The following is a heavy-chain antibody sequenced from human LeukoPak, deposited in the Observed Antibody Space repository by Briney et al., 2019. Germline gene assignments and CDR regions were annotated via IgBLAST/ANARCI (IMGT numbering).Heavy chain of an antibody. V-gene: IGHV1-24*01. CDR2: FDPEDGET. Sequence: ASVKVSCKVSGYTLTELSMHWVRQAPGKGLEWMGGFDPEDGETIYAQKFQGRVTMTEDTSTDTAYMELSSLRSEDTAVYYCAGRQYSYDNSGFFYNFDYWGQGTLVTVSS. CDR1: GYTLTELS. D-gene: IGHD3-22*01. CDR3: AGRQYSYDNSGFFYNFDY. J-gene: IGHJ4*02.